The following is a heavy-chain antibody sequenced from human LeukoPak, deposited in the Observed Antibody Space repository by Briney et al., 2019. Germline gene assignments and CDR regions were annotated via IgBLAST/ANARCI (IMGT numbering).Heavy chain of an antibody. Sequence: ASVTVSCKASGYIFTSYYIHWVRQAPGQGLEWMGWINSNSGVTNYAKKFQGRVTMTSDMSISTAYMELRRLKSDDTAVYYCARDPGSNFFDYWGQGTQITVSS. CDR1: GYIFTSYY. D-gene: IGHD5/OR15-5a*01. CDR3: ARDPGSNFFDY. CDR2: INSNSGVT. V-gene: IGHV1-2*02. J-gene: IGHJ4*02.